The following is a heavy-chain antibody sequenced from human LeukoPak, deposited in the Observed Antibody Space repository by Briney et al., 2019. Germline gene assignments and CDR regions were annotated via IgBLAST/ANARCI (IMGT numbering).Heavy chain of an antibody. CDR2: ISSSGSTI. D-gene: IGHD2-2*01. V-gene: IGHV3-11*01. J-gene: IGHJ4*02. Sequence: GGSLRLSCAASGFTFSEYYMSWIRQAPGKGLEWVSYISSSGSTIYYADSVKGRFTISRDNAKNSLYLQMNSLRAEDTAVYYCASGVVVPAAFDYWGQGTLVTVSS. CDR1: GFTFSEYY. CDR3: ASGVVVPAAFDY.